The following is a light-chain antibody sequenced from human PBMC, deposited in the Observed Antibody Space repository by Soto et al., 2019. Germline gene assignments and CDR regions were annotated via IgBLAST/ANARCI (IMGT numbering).Light chain of an antibody. CDR1: SSDVGTYNL. CDR3: GSNVGLNPYV. Sequence: QSVLTQPASVSGSPGQSITISCTGTSSDVGTYNLVSWYQQHPGKVPKLIIYEVFKRPSGVSDRFSGSKSGNTASLTISGLQAEDEAEYQCGSNVGLNPYVFGTGTKLTVL. CDR2: EVF. V-gene: IGLV2-23*02. J-gene: IGLJ1*01.